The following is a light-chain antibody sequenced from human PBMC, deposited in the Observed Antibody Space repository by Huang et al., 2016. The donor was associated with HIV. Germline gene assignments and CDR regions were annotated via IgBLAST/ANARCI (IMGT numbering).Light chain of an antibody. J-gene: IGKJ4*01. CDR3: QQRGDWPLT. CDR2: DTS. Sequence: EIVLTQSPATLSLSPGDRATLSCRASQSIGTYLAWYQQKPGQPPRLLIYDTSNRATGIPARFSGSGSGTDFTLTISGLEPEDFAFYYCQQRGDWPLTFGGGTKVEIK. CDR1: QSIGTY. V-gene: IGKV3-11*01.